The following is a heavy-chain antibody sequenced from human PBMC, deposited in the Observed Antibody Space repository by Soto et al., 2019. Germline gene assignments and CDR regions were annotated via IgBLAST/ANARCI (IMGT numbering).Heavy chain of an antibody. D-gene: IGHD6-19*01. J-gene: IGHJ6*03. Sequence: GGSQRLSYAASGFMFDDYAMHWVRQAPGKGLEWVSGISWNSGTIGYADSVKGRFTISRDNAKNSLYLQMDSLRAEDTALYYCAKDIGGSGWQYDTTYYYMDVWGKGTTVTVSS. CDR1: GFMFDDYA. CDR3: AKDIGGSGWQYDTTYYYMDV. V-gene: IGHV3-9*01. CDR2: ISWNSGTI.